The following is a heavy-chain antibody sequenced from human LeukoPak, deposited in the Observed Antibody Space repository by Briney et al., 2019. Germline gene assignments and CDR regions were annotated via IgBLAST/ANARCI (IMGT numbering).Heavy chain of an antibody. CDR1: GGSIRSYY. CDR2: IYSSGST. D-gene: IGHD2-21*02. CDR3: ARIKCGGDCRGYYYYYHMDV. Sequence: SETLSLTCTVSGGSIRSYYWNWIRQPAGKGLEWIGRIYSSGSTNHNPSLKSRVTMSVDTSKNQFSLRLTSVTAADTAVYYCARIKCGGDCRGYYYYYHMDVWGKGTTVTISS. V-gene: IGHV4-4*07. J-gene: IGHJ6*03.